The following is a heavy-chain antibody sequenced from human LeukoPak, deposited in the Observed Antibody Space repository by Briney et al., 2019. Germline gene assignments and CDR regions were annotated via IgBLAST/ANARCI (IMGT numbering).Heavy chain of an antibody. CDR3: AGRVVDTAMALDY. V-gene: IGHV4-61*01. Sequence: PSETLSLTCTVSGGSISSGSYYWSWIRQPPGKGLEWIGYIYYSGSTNYNPSLKSRVTISVDTSKNQFSLKLSSVTAADTAVYYCAGRVVDTAMALDYWGQGTLVTVSS. CDR1: GGSISSGSYY. D-gene: IGHD5-18*01. CDR2: IYYSGST. J-gene: IGHJ4*02.